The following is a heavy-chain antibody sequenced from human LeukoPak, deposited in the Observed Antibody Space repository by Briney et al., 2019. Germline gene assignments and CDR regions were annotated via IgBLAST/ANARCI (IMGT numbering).Heavy chain of an antibody. Sequence: ASVKISCKVSGYTFTDYYLHWVQQAPGKGLEWLGLVHPEDGEIEYAEAFQGRITITADTSTNTAYMELTSLRCEDTAMYYCATDQKGAFDFWGQGTLVTVSS. CDR3: ATDQKGAFDF. CDR2: VHPEDGEI. J-gene: IGHJ3*01. V-gene: IGHV1-69-2*01. CDR1: GYTFTDYY.